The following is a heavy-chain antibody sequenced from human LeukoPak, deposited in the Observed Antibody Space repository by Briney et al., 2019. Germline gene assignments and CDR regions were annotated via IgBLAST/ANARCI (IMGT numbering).Heavy chain of an antibody. Sequence: ASVKVSCKASGYTFTSYGISWVRQAPGQGLEWMGWISAYNGNTNYAQKLQGRATMTTDTSTSTAYMELRSLRSDDTAVYYCARDVYYYDSSGYYDYWGQGTLVTVSS. CDR1: GYTFTSYG. V-gene: IGHV1-18*01. J-gene: IGHJ4*02. CDR2: ISAYNGNT. CDR3: ARDVYYYDSSGYYDY. D-gene: IGHD3-22*01.